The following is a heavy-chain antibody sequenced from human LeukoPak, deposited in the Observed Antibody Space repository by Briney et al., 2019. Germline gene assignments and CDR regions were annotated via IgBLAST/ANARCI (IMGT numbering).Heavy chain of an antibody. V-gene: IGHV4-39*01. CDR1: GGSISSSSYY. Sequence: SETLSLTCTVSGGSISSSSYYWGWIRQPPGKGLEWIGSIYYSGSTYYNPSLKSRATISVDTSKNQFSLKLSSVTAADTAVYYCARHFQKVSYSRFDYWGQGTLVTVSS. CDR2: IYYSGST. D-gene: IGHD6-13*01. J-gene: IGHJ4*02. CDR3: ARHFQKVSYSRFDY.